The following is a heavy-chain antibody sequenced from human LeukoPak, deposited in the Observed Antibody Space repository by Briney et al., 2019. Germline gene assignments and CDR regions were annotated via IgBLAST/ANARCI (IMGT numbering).Heavy chain of an antibody. J-gene: IGHJ4*02. V-gene: IGHV3-7*01. CDR3: ARGRRQGYCSGGSCYYDY. D-gene: IGHD2-15*01. CDR1: GFTFSSYR. CDR2: IKQDGSEK. Sequence: PGGSLRLSCAASGFTFSSYRMSWVRQAPGKGLEWVANIKQDGSEKYYVDSVKGRFTISRDNAKNSLYLQMNSLRAEDTAVYYCARGRRQGYCSGGSCYYDYWGQGTLVTVSS.